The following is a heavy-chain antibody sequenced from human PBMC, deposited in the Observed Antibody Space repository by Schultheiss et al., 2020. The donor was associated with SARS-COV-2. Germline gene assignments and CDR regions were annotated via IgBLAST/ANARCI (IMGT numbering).Heavy chain of an antibody. CDR2: IYYSGST. Sequence: SETLSLTCAVYGGSFSGYYWSWIRQPPGKGLEWIGYIYYSGSTNYNPSLKSRLTISVDTSKNQFSLKLSSVTAADTAVYYCARSDYYYAMDVWGQGTTVTVSS. J-gene: IGHJ6*02. V-gene: IGHV4-59*12. CDR3: ARSDYYYAMDV. CDR1: GGSFSGYY.